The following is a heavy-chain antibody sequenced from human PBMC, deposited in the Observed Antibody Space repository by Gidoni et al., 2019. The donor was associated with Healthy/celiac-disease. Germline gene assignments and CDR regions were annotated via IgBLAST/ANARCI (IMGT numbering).Heavy chain of an antibody. CDR2: ISYDGSNK. CDR1: GFTFSRYA. Sequence: QVQLVESGGGVVQPGRSLRLSCAASGFTFSRYAMHWVRQAPGKGLEWVAVISYDGSNKYYADSVKGRFTISRDNSKNTLYLQMNSLRAEDTAVYYCARDRSSSSDYWGQGTLVTVSS. D-gene: IGHD6-6*01. CDR3: ARDRSSSSDY. J-gene: IGHJ4*02. V-gene: IGHV3-30*01.